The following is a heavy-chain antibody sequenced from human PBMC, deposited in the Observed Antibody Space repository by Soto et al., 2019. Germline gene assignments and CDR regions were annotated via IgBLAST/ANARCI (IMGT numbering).Heavy chain of an antibody. CDR3: AKATYYYDSSGYYYPYYFDY. J-gene: IGHJ4*02. Sequence: PWGSLTLSCAVSGVTFSSYAMCWVCQPPAQGQEWVSAISGSGGSTYYADSVKGRFTISRDNSKNTLYLQMNSLRAEDTAVYYCAKATYYYDSSGYYYPYYFDYWGQGTLVTVSS. CDR2: ISGSGGST. CDR1: GVTFSSYA. D-gene: IGHD3-22*01. V-gene: IGHV3-23*01.